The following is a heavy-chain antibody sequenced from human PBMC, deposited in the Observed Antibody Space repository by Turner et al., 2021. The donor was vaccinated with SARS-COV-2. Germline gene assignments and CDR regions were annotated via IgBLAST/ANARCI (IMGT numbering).Heavy chain of an antibody. CDR3: ASVVGAV. J-gene: IGHJ4*02. D-gene: IGHD6-6*01. V-gene: IGHV1-46*01. CDR2: IHPSDGRT. CDR1: GYNFTTYY. Sequence: GKSGAEGKRLGAAVKLSCKASGYNFTTYYIHWVRQAPGQGLEWMGIIHPSDGRTDYPQRYQGRVTMTRDTSTSTVLMELSSVISEETAVYYCASVVGAVWGQGTLVIVSS.